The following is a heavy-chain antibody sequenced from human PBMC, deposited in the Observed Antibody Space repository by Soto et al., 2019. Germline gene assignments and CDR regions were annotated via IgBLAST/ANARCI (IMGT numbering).Heavy chain of an antibody. J-gene: IGHJ4*02. CDR3: ARAYYYDSSGFGYFDY. D-gene: IGHD3-22*01. CDR1: GGTFSSYA. V-gene: IGHV1-69*13. CDR2: IIPIFGTA. Sequence: GASVKVSCKASGGTFSSYAISWVRQAPGQGLEWMGGIIPIFGTANSAQKFQGRVTITADESTSTAYMELSSLRSEDTAVYYCARAYYYDSSGFGYFDYWGQGTLVTVSS.